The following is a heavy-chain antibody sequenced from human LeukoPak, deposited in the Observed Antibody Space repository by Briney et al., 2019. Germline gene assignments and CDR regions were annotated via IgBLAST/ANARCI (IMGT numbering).Heavy chain of an antibody. CDR3: AGEARGYMAFQI. V-gene: IGHV3-11*01. CDR2: ISSDGNNI. J-gene: IGHJ3*02. Sequence: GGSLRLSCAASGFRFSDYYMSWIRQAPGKGLEWVSYISSDGNNIYYVDSVKGRFTISKYNARNSLYLQMNSLRVEDTAVYYCAGEARGYMAFQIWGQGTMVTVSS. D-gene: IGHD2-2*02. CDR1: GFRFSDYY.